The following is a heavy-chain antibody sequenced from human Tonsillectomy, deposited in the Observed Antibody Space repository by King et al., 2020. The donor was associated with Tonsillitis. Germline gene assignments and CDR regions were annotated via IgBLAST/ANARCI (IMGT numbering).Heavy chain of an antibody. CDR1: GFTFSSYG. CDR3: AKGSLLWFGELYTYFDY. Sequence: QLVQSVGGVVQPGRSLRLSCAASGFTFSSYGMHWVRQAPGKGLEWVAVISYDGSNKYYADSVKGRFTISRDNSKNTLYLQMNSLRAEDTAVYYCAKGSLLWFGELYTYFDYWGQGTLVTVSS. D-gene: IGHD3-10*01. CDR2: ISYDGSNK. J-gene: IGHJ4*02. V-gene: IGHV3-30*18.